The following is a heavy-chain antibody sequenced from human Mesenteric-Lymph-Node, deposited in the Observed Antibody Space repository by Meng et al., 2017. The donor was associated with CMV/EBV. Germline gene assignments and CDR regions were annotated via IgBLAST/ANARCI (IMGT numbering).Heavy chain of an antibody. CDR3: ARDLRSMSYYYGMDV. J-gene: IGHJ6*02. V-gene: IGHV4-61*01. CDR1: GGSVSSGSYY. CDR2: IYYSGST. D-gene: IGHD5/OR15-5a*01. Sequence: GSLRLSCTVSGGSVSSGSYYWSWIRQPPGKGLEWIGYIYYSGSTNYNPSLRSRVTISVDRSQNQFSLKLSSVTAADTAVYYCARDLRSMSYYYGMDVWGQGTTVTVSS.